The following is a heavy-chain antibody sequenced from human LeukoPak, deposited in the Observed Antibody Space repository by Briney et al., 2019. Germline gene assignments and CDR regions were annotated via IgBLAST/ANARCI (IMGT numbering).Heavy chain of an antibody. CDR2: ISGSGSTI. J-gene: IGHJ4*02. CDR3: ATTPSEGAQVLDY. Sequence: GGSLRLSCAPPGFTLSSHEMNWVRQAPGKGLGRVAYISGSGSTIYYADSVKGRFTISRYNAKSSLYLQMSSLRAEDTAVYYCATTPSEGAQVLDYWGQGTLVTVSS. V-gene: IGHV3-48*03. D-gene: IGHD2-15*01. CDR1: GFTLSSHE.